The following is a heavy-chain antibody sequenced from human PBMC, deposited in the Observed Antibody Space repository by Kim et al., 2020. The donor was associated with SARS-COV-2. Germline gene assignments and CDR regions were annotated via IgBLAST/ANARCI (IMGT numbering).Heavy chain of an antibody. D-gene: IGHD6-19*01. J-gene: IGHJ4*02. V-gene: IGHV3-48*02. CDR2: ISSSSTI. CDR1: GFTLSTYS. CDR3: AREIVVAGYFNY. Sequence: GGSLRLSCAASGFTLSTYSINWVRQAPGKGLEWVSYISSSSTIYYADSVKGRFTISRDNAKNSLYLQMNSLRDEDTAVYYCAREIVVAGYFNYWGQGTLV.